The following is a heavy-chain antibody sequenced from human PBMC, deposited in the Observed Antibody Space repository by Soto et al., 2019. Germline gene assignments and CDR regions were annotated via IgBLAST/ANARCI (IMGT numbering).Heavy chain of an antibody. V-gene: IGHV6-1*01. CDR3: ARGRIAAAAKQNWFDP. CDR1: GDSVSSNSAA. Sequence: PAQTLSLTCAISGDSVSSNSAAWNWIRQSPSRGLEWLGRTYYRSKWYNYYAVSVKSRITINPDTSKNQFSLQLNSVPPEDTAVYYCARGRIAAAAKQNWFDPWGQGTLVTVSS. J-gene: IGHJ5*02. CDR2: TYYRSKWYN. D-gene: IGHD6-13*01.